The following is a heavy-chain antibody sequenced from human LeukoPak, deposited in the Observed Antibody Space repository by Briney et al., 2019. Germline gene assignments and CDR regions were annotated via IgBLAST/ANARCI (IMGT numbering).Heavy chain of an antibody. V-gene: IGHV4-4*07. CDR1: GGSISSYY. J-gene: IGHJ5*02. CDR2: IYTSGST. CDR3: ARDKMATITRGRVARWFDP. D-gene: IGHD5-24*01. Sequence: SETLSLTCTVSGGSISSYYWSWIRQPAGKGLEWIGRIYTSGSTNYKPSLKSRVTMSVDTSKNQFSLKLSSVTAADTAVYYCARDKMATITRGRVARWFDPWGQGTLVTVSS.